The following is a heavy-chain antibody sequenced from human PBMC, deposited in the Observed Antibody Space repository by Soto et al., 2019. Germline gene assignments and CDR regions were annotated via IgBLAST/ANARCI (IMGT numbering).Heavy chain of an antibody. Sequence: ASVKVCCKASGYTFTGYYSQWVRQAPGQGLEWMGWINPNSGGTNYAQKFQGWVTMTRDTSISTAYMELSRLRSDDTAVYYCARDLSSSGGFDYWGQGTLVTVSS. D-gene: IGHD6-13*01. CDR3: ARDLSSSGGFDY. V-gene: IGHV1-2*04. J-gene: IGHJ4*02. CDR1: GYTFTGYY. CDR2: INPNSGGT.